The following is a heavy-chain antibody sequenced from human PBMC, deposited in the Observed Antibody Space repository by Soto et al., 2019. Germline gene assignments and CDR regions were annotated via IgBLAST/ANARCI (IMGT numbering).Heavy chain of an antibody. Sequence: PSETLSLTCTVSGGSISSSSYYWGWIRQPPGKGLEWIGSIYYSGSTYYNPSLKSRVTISVDTSKNLFSLKLSSVTAADTVVYYCARHYTYYDFWSGYYPDYWGQGTLVTVSS. V-gene: IGHV4-39*01. CDR2: IYYSGST. CDR3: ARHYTYYDFWSGYYPDY. D-gene: IGHD3-3*01. J-gene: IGHJ4*02. CDR1: GGSISSSSYY.